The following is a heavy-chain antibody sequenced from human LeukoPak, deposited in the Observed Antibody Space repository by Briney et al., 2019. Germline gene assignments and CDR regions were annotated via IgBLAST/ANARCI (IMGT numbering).Heavy chain of an antibody. V-gene: IGHV3-7*01. D-gene: IGHD3-10*01. CDR3: ARGMVLLWFGDFDH. Sequence: PGGSLRLSCAASGFTFSSYWMSWVRQAPGKGLEWVANIKQDGSEKYYVDSVKGRFTISRDNAKNSLYLQMNSLRAEDTAVYYCARGMVLLWFGDFDHWGQGTLVTVSS. CDR1: GFTFSSYW. CDR2: IKQDGSEK. J-gene: IGHJ4*02.